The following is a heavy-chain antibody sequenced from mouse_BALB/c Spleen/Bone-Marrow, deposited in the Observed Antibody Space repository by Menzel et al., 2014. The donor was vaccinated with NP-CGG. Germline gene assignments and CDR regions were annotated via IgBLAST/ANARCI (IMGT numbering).Heavy chain of an antibody. D-gene: IGHD3-1*01. CDR1: GYTFSNYW. V-gene: IGHV1-5*01. Sequence: CGTVLARPGAAVKMSCKASGYTFSNYWMHWVKQRPGQGLEWIGTIYPGNSDTTYNQKFKGKAKLTAVTSTSTAYMELSSLTNEDSAVYYCTTLARSDFDYWGQGTTLTVSS. J-gene: IGHJ2*01. CDR2: IYPGNSDT. CDR3: TTLARSDFDY.